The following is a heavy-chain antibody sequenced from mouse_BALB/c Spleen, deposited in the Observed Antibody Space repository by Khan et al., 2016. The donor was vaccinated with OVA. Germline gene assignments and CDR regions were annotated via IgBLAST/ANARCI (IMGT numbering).Heavy chain of an antibody. CDR2: ISDGGGYT. D-gene: IGHD2-13*01. J-gene: IGHJ3*01. CDR3: ARGYYGDPFAY. V-gene: IGHV5-4*02. Sequence: EVELVESGGGLVKPGGSLKLSCAAPGFTFSDYYMYWVRQTSERRLEWLATISDGGGYTYYPDSVKGRFTISRDDAKNNLYLQMSSLKSEDTAMYYCARGYYGDPFAYWGQGTLVTISA. CDR1: GFTFSDYY.